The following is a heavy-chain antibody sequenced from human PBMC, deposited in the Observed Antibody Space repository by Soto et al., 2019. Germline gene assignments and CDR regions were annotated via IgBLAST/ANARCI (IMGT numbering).Heavy chain of an antibody. D-gene: IGHD1-1*01. CDR3: AKDLMTWNAYNIFDY. CDR2: VSYDGSYK. J-gene: IGHJ4*02. CDR1: RFTFGSYA. V-gene: IGHV3-30*18. Sequence: DLEESGGGVVQPGTSLRLSCTASRFTFGSYAMHWVRQAPGKGLEWVALVSYDGSYKYYGDPVKGRFTISRDNSKNTLYLQMNSLRAEDTAVYYCAKDLMTWNAYNIFDYWGQGSLVTVSS.